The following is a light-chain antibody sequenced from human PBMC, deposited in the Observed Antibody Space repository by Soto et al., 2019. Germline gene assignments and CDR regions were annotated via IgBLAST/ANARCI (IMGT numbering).Light chain of an antibody. CDR1: SSDVGGYNY. V-gene: IGLV2-14*01. Sequence: QSALTQPASVSGSPGQSITISCTGTSSDVGGYNYVSWYQQHPGKAPKLMIYEVSNRPSGVSNRFSGSKSDNTASLTISGLQAEDEADYYWSSYTSSSTGLYVFGTGTKLTVL. J-gene: IGLJ1*01. CDR3: SSYTSSSTGLYV. CDR2: EVS.